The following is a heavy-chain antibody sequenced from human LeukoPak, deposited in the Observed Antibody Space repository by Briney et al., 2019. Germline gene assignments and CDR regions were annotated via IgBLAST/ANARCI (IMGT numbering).Heavy chain of an antibody. CDR2: IYSGST. J-gene: IGHJ4*02. V-gene: IGHV4-61*02. CDR1: GGSISSDSDY. Sequence: SETLSLTCTVSGGSISSDSDYWSWIRQPAGKGLEWIGRIYSGSTDYNPSLRSRLTISVDTSKNQFSLKLSSVTAADTAVYYCARYPFDGYNYYFDYWGQGTLVTVSS. CDR3: ARYPFDGYNYYFDY. D-gene: IGHD5-24*01.